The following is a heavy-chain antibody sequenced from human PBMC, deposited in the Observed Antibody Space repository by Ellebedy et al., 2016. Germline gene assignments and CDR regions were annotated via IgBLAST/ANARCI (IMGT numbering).Heavy chain of an antibody. V-gene: IGHV3-23*01. D-gene: IGHD3-22*01. J-gene: IGHJ4*02. Sequence: GESLKISXAVSGFVFSSFWMSWVRQAPGKGLEWVSAISGSGGSTYYADSVKGRFTISRDNSKNTLYLQMNSLRAEDTAVYYCAKRDSITMIVVVITTRGFDYWGQGTLVTVSS. CDR2: ISGSGGST. CDR3: AKRDSITMIVVVITTRGFDY. CDR1: GFVFSSFW.